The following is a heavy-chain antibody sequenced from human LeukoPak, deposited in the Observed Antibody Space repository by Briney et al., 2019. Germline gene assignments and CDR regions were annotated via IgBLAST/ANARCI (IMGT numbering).Heavy chain of an antibody. CDR1: GFTFSSYS. V-gene: IGHV3-21*01. CDR2: ISSTSIYI. CDR3: ARASIAVAAGLQY. D-gene: IGHD6-19*01. J-gene: IGHJ4*02. Sequence: GGSLRLSCAASGFTFSSYSMNWVRQAPGKGLEWVSSISSTSIYIYYADSVKGRFTISRDNAKNSMYLQMNSLRAEDTAVYYCARASIAVAAGLQYWGQGTLVTVSS.